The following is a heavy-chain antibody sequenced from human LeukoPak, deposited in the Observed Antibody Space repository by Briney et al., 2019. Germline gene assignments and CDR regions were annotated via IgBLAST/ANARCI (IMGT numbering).Heavy chain of an antibody. CDR3: ARGEFDGGVYFDY. J-gene: IGHJ4*02. D-gene: IGHD3-16*01. Sequence: SETLSLTCAVSGASISSSNWWSWVRQPPGKGLEWIGEIYHSGSTNYNPSLKSRVTISVDKSKNQFSLELSSVTAADTAVYYCARGEFDGGVYFDYWGQGTLVTVSS. CDR1: GASISSSNW. V-gene: IGHV4-4*02. CDR2: IYHSGST.